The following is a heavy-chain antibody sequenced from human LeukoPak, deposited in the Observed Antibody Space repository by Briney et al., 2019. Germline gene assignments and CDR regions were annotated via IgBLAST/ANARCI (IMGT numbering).Heavy chain of an antibody. D-gene: IGHD2-2*01. Sequence: GESLKISCKGSGYSFTSYWIGWVRQMPGKGLEWMGIIYPGDSDTRYSPSLQGQVTISADKSISTAYLQWSSLKASDTAMYYCARPGSYCSSTSCLIDAFDIWGQGTMVTVSS. CDR3: ARPGSYCSSTSCLIDAFDI. V-gene: IGHV5-51*01. J-gene: IGHJ3*02. CDR2: IYPGDSDT. CDR1: GYSFTSYW.